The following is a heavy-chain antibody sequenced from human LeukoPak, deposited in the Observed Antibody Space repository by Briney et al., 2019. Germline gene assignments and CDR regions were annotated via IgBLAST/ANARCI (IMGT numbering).Heavy chain of an antibody. D-gene: IGHD3-22*01. Sequence: ASVKVSCKASGYTFTSYGISWVRQAPGQGLEWMGWISAYNGNTNYAQKLQGRVTMTTDTSTSTAYMELRSLRSDDTAVYYCARDLIGKRSYYYDSSGYYRFDYWGQGTTVTVSS. J-gene: IGHJ4*03. CDR1: GYTFTSYG. V-gene: IGHV1-18*01. CDR2: ISAYNGNT. CDR3: ARDLIGKRSYYYDSSGYYRFDY.